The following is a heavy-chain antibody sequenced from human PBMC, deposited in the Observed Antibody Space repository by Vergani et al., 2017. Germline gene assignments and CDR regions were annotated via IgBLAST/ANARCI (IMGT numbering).Heavy chain of an antibody. CDR2: INWNGGST. J-gene: IGHJ5*02. V-gene: IGHV3-9*01. Sequence: EVQLVESGGGLVQPGRSLRLSCAASGFTFDDYAMHWVRQAPGKGLEWVSGINWNGGSTGYADSVKGRFTISRDNSKNTLYLQMNSLRAEDTAVYYCARDAGIAAAGRRIYNWFDPWGQGTLVTVSS. D-gene: IGHD6-13*01. CDR3: ARDAGIAAAGRRIYNWFDP. CDR1: GFTFDDYA.